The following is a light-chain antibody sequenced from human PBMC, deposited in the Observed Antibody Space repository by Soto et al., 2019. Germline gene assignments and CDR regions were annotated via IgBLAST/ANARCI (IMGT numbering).Light chain of an antibody. CDR1: SSDVGGYNY. CDR3: CSYAGSKTWV. V-gene: IGLV2-23*01. Sequence: QSALTQPASVSGSPGQSITISCTGTSSDVGGYNYVSWYQQHPGKAPKLIIYEGSKRPSGVSNRFSGSKSGNTASLTISGLQAEDEADYYCCSYAGSKTWVFGGGTKLTVL. CDR2: EGS. J-gene: IGLJ3*02.